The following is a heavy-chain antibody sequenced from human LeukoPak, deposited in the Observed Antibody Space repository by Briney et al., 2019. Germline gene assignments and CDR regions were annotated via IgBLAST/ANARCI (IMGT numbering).Heavy chain of an antibody. CDR2: IIPIFGTA. J-gene: IGHJ4*02. V-gene: IGHV1-69*05. D-gene: IGHD3-22*01. CDR3: ASQPDYYDSSGYRGDYFDY. Sequence: SVKVSCKACGGTFSSYAISWVRQAPGQGLEWMGRIIPIFGTANYAQKFQGRVTITTDESTSTAYMELSSLRSEDTAVYYCASQPDYYDSSGYRGDYFDYWGQGTLVTVSS. CDR1: GGTFSSYA.